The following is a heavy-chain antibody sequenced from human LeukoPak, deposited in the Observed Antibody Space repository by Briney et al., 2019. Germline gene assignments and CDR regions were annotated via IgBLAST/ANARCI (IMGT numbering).Heavy chain of an antibody. V-gene: IGHV4-4*07. CDR2: IYTSGST. CDR1: GGSISSYY. D-gene: IGHD2-2*02. CDR3: ARRVMDCSSTSCYTDYYYYYMDV. J-gene: IGHJ6*03. Sequence: SETLSLTCTVSGGSISSYYWSWIRQPAGKGLEWIGRIYTSGSTNYNPSLKSRVTISVDTSKNQFSLKLSSVTAADTAVYYCARRVMDCSSTSCYTDYYYYYMDVWGKGTTVTVSS.